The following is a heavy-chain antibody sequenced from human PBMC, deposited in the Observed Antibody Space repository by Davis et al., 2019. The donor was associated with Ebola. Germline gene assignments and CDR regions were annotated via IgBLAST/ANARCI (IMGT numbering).Heavy chain of an antibody. V-gene: IGHV4-34*01. CDR3: ARGRPWWGYGMDV. CDR2: INHSGST. CDR1: GGSFSGYY. Sequence: MPSETLSLTCAVYGGSFSGYYWSWIRQPPGKGLEWIGEINHSGSTNYNPSLKSRVTISVDTSKNQFSLKLSSVTAADTAVYYCARGRPWWGYGMDVWGQGTTVTVSS. J-gene: IGHJ6*02. D-gene: IGHD2-15*01.